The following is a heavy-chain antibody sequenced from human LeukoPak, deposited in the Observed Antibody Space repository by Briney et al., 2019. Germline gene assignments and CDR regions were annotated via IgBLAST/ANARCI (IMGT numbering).Heavy chain of an antibody. CDR1: GYTLTELS. CDR2: FDPEDGET. D-gene: IGHD3-22*01. CDR3: ARYPRGTYDSSGYYYDYYGMDV. V-gene: IGHV1-24*01. Sequence: EASVKVSCKVSGYTLTELSMHWVRQAPGKGLEWMGGFDPEDGETIYAQKFQGRVTMTEDTSTDTAYMELSSLRSEDTAVYYCARYPRGTYDSSGYYYDYYGMDVWGQGTTVTVSS. J-gene: IGHJ6*02.